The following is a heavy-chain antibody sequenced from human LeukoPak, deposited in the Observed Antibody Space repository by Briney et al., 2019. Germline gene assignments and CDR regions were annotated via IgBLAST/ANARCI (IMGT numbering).Heavy chain of an antibody. CDR2: INHSGST. J-gene: IGHJ4*02. CDR3: ESSNYYDSSGQRRHFDY. CDR1: GGSLSGYY. D-gene: IGHD3-22*01. Sequence: PSETLSLTCAVYGGSLSGYYWSWIRQPPGKGLEWIGEINHSGSTNYNPSLKSRVTISVDTSKNQFSLKLSSVTAAGTAVYYCESSNYYDSSGQRRHFDYWGQGTLVTVSS. V-gene: IGHV4-34*01.